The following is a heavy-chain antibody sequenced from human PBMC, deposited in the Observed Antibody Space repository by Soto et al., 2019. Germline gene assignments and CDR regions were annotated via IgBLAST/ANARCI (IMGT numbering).Heavy chain of an antibody. CDR1: GGTFSSYT. CDR2: IIPILGIA. D-gene: IGHD1-26*01. V-gene: IGHV1-69*02. Sequence: QVQLVQSGAEVKKPGSSVKVSCKASGGTFSSYTISWVRQAPGQGLEWMGRIIPILGIANYAQKFQGRVTITADKSTSTAYMGLSSLRSEDTAVYSCARGGWPFDYWGQGTLVTVSS. J-gene: IGHJ4*02. CDR3: ARGGWPFDY.